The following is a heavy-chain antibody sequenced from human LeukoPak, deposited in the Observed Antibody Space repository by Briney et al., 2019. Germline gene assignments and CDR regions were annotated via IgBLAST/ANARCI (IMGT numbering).Heavy chain of an antibody. CDR3: AKPDDYADYYYCMDV. Sequence: QPGGSLRLSCAASGFTFSSYGMHWVRQAPGKGLEWVAVISYDGSNKYYADSVKGRFTISRDNSKNTLYLQMNSLRAEDTAVYYCAKPDDYADYYYCMDVWGQGTTVTVSS. J-gene: IGHJ6*02. CDR1: GFTFSSYG. V-gene: IGHV3-30*18. D-gene: IGHD4-17*01. CDR2: ISYDGSNK.